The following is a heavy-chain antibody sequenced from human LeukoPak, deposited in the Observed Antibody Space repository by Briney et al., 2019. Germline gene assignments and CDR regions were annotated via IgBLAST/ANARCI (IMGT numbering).Heavy chain of an antibody. J-gene: IGHJ4*02. D-gene: IGHD3-3*01. CDR1: GGSFSGYY. CDR3: ARGASGYYDFWSGYLRPFDY. CDR2: INHSGST. Sequence: SETLSLTCAVYGGSFSGYYWSWIRQPPGKGLEWIGEINHSGSTNYNPSLKSRVTISVDTSKNQFSLKLSSVTAADTAVYYCARGASGYYDFWSGYLRPFDYWGQGTLVTVSS. V-gene: IGHV4-34*01.